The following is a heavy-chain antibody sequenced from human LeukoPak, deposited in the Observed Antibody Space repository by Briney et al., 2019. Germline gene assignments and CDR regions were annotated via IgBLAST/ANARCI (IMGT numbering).Heavy chain of an antibody. V-gene: IGHV3-11*01. CDR1: GFTFSDYY. J-gene: IGHJ4*02. Sequence: GGSLRLSCAASGFTFSDYYMSWIRQAPGKGLEWVSYISSSGSTVYYADSVKGRFTISRDNAKNSLYLQMNSLRAEDTAVYYCARDYYDSSGYRHFDYWGQGTLVTVSS. CDR3: ARDYYDSSGYRHFDY. CDR2: ISSSGSTV. D-gene: IGHD3-22*01.